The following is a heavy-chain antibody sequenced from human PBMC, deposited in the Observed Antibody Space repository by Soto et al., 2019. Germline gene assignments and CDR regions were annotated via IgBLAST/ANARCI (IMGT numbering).Heavy chain of an antibody. J-gene: IGHJ5*02. CDR3: AGSIAAAPENWFDP. CDR2: INHSGST. CDR1: GGSFSGYY. V-gene: IGHV4-34*01. Sequence: SETLSLTCAVYGGSFSGYYWSWIRQPPGKGLEWIGEINHSGSTNYNPSLKSRVTISVDTSKNQFSLKLSSVTAADTAAYYCAGSIAAAPENWFDPWGQGTLVTVSS. D-gene: IGHD6-13*01.